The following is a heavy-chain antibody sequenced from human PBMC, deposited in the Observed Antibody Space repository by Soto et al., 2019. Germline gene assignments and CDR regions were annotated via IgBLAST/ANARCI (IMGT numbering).Heavy chain of an antibody. V-gene: IGHV1-69*01. CDR2: IIPIFGTA. CDR3: ARDGGRHSGGIDY. Sequence: QVQLVQSWAEVKKPGSSVKVSCKASGGTFSSYSINWVRQAPGQGLEWMGEIIPIFGTANYAQKFQGRVTITADESTSTAYMELSSLRSEYTAVYYCARDGGRHSGGIDYWGQGTLVTVSS. CDR1: GGTFSSYS. J-gene: IGHJ4*02. D-gene: IGHD1-26*01.